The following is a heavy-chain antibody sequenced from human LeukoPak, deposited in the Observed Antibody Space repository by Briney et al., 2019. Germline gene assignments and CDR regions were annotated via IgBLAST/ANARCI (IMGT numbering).Heavy chain of an antibody. CDR3: GRVTTGTVDH. CDR1: GGSINNYH. V-gene: IGHV4-59*01. Sequence: PSETLSLTCTVSGGSINNYHWGWIRQPPGKGLEWIGYISYSGTTNYNPSLKSRVTISVDMSKSQFSLKLNSVIAADTAVYYCGRVTTGTVDHWGQGTLVTVSS. J-gene: IGHJ4*02. D-gene: IGHD1-1*01. CDR2: ISYSGTT.